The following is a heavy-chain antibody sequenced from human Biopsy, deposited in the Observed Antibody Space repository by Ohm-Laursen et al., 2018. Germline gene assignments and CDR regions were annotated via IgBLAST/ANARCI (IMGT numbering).Heavy chain of an antibody. CDR1: TGDINNYY. J-gene: IGHJ3*01. D-gene: IGHD3-22*01. CDR2: IYPGGST. CDR3: ASVVLGPTNDAFDL. Sequence: TLSLTCNVSTGDINNYYWSCIRQPAGKGREWIGRIYPGGSTNYNPSLKSRVTMSVDTSKKQLSLRLRSVTAADTAMYYCASVVLGPTNDAFDLWGQGTMVVVSS. V-gene: IGHV4-4*07.